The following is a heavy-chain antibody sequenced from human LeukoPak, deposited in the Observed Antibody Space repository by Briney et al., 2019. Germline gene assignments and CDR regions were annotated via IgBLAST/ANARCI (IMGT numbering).Heavy chain of an antibody. CDR2: INHNGST. D-gene: IGHD6-19*01. CDR3: ARPRQWLVRAPDAFDI. CDR1: GGSFSGYY. Sequence: SETLSLTCAVYGGSFSGYYWSWIRQPPGKGLEWIGGINHNGSTNYNPSLKSRVTISVDTSKNQFSLKLSSVTAADTAVYYCARPRQWLVRAPDAFDIWGQGTMVTVSS. J-gene: IGHJ3*02. V-gene: IGHV4-34*01.